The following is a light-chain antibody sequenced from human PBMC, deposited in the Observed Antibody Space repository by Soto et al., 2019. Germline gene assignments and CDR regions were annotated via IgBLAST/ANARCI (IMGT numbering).Light chain of an antibody. V-gene: IGLV1-40*01. Sequence: QLVLTQPPSVSAAPGQRVTLSCTGSSSNIGAGYDGHWYQRLPGTAPNVLIYNNNNRPSGVPDRSSGSTSGTSAALAITGLPAEDADDYYCQSYDSSLSGSYVFGTGTKLTVL. CDR2: NNN. J-gene: IGLJ1*01. CDR1: SSNIGAGYD. CDR3: QSYDSSLSGSYV.